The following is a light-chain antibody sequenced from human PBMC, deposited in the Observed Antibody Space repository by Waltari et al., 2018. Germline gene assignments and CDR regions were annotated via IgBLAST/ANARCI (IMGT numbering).Light chain of an antibody. J-gene: IGLJ1*01. V-gene: IGLV3-1*01. CDR3: QAWDSSTYV. CDR1: EFGDKY. CDR2: HVT. Sequence: SFDLTQPPSLSVSPAQPARTTCSGDEFGDKYACWYHQKPGQSPVLVFYHVTKRPSAIPERFSGSKSGNTATLTISGTQAVDEADYYCQAWDSSTYVFGTGTKVTVL.